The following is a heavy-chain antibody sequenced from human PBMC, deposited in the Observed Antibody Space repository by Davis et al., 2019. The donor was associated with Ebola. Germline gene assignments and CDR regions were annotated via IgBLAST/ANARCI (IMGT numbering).Heavy chain of an antibody. D-gene: IGHD6-19*01. CDR3: AKVGYGWYYYFDS. CDR1: GFTFSSYG. CDR2: ISGAGGST. J-gene: IGHJ4*02. V-gene: IGHV3-23*01. Sequence: GSLKISCAASGFTFSSYGMSWVRQAPGKGLEWVSAISGAGGSTYYADSVKGRFTISRDNSKNTLSLQMDSLRAEDTAVYYCAKVGYGWYYYFDSWGPGTLVTVSS.